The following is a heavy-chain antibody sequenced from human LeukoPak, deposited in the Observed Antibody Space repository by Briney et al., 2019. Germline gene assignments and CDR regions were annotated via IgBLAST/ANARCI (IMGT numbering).Heavy chain of an antibody. CDR3: ARDSDFTGSYFNWFDP. D-gene: IGHD1-26*01. V-gene: IGHV4-39*02. J-gene: IGHJ5*02. CDR2: IYYSGIT. CDR1: GGSISSSSYY. Sequence: SETLSLTCTVSGGSISSSSYYWGWIRQPPGKGLEWIGSIYYSGITYYNPSLKSRVTISVDTSKNQFSLKLSSVTAADTAVYYCARDSDFTGSYFNWFDPWGQGTLVTVSS.